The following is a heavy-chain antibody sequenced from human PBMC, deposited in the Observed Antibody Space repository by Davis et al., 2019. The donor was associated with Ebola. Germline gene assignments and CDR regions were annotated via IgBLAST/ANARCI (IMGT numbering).Heavy chain of an antibody. J-gene: IGHJ2*01. D-gene: IGHD2-2*01. V-gene: IGHV3-7*03. CDR3: ARDVIEYQLLHRCGYFDL. CDR2: IKQDGSEK. CDR1: GFTFSSYW. Sequence: GESLKISCAASGFTFSSYWMSWVRQAPGKGLEWVANIKQDGSEKYYVDSVKGRFTISRDNAKNSLYLQMNSLRAEDTAVYYCARDVIEYQLLHRCGYFDLWGRGTLVTVSS.